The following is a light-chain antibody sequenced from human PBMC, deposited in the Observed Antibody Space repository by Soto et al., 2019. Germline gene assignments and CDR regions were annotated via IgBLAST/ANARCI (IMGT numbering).Light chain of an antibody. CDR1: SSDVGGYNY. Sequence: QSALTQPASVSGSPGQSITISCTGTSSDVGGYNYVSWYQQHPGKAPKLMIYDVSNRPSGVSTRFSGSKSGSTASLIISGLQAEDEADYYCSSYTTSSTQVLFGGGTKLTVL. CDR2: DVS. CDR3: SSYTTSSTQVL. J-gene: IGLJ2*01. V-gene: IGLV2-14*01.